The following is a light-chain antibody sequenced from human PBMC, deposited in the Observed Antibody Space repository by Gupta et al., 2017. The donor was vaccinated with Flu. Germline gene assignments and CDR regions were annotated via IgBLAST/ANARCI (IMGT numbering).Light chain of an antibody. Sequence: VALGQTVRITCQGDSLRSYYASWYQQKPGQAPVLVIYGKNNRPSGIPDRFSGSSSGNTASLTITGAQAEDEADYYCNSRDSSGNRVFGGGTKLTVL. CDR3: NSRDSSGNRV. J-gene: IGLJ3*02. CDR1: SLRSYY. CDR2: GKN. V-gene: IGLV3-19*01.